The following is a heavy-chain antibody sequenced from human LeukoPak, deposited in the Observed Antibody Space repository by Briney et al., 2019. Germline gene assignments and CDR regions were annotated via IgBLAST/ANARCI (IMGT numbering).Heavy chain of an antibody. CDR2: ILSDSGTTI. V-gene: IGHV3-48*04. CDR3: VRATSHPV. CDR1: GFTFSRYT. J-gene: IGHJ3*01. D-gene: IGHD1-14*01. Sequence: GGSLRLSCATSGFTFSRYTMNWVRQAPGRGLEWISSILSDSGTTIHYADSVKGRFTISRDNAKNSLSLQMKSLRVEDTAVYYCVRATSHPVWGQGTTVTVSS.